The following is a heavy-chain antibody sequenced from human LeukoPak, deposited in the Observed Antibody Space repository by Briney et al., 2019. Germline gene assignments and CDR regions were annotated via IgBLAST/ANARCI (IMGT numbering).Heavy chain of an antibody. V-gene: IGHV3-64*01. CDR2: ISTNGGST. Sequence: VQLGGPLRLSCAASGFTFSEYSMHWVRQAPGKGLEYVSAISTNGGSTYYANSVKGRFTISRDDPKNTLDLQMGSLRPEDMAVYYCARGFRYYGSGIDYWGQGTLVTVSS. CDR3: ARGFRYYGSGIDY. J-gene: IGHJ4*02. CDR1: GFTFSEYS. D-gene: IGHD3-10*01.